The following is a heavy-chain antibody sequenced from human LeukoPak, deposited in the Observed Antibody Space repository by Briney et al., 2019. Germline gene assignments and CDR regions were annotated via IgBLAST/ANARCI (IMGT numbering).Heavy chain of an antibody. Sequence: SETLSLTCTVSGGSIRRSGYYWGWIPQPPGKGLEWIGSVYYSGSTYYNPSLKSRVTISVDTPKNQVTLKLSSVTAADTAVYYCARDEYESSGYYYGDAFDVWGQGTEVTVSS. CDR1: GGSIRRSGYY. D-gene: IGHD3-22*01. V-gene: IGHV4-39*06. CDR3: ARDEYESSGYYYGDAFDV. J-gene: IGHJ3*01. CDR2: VYYSGST.